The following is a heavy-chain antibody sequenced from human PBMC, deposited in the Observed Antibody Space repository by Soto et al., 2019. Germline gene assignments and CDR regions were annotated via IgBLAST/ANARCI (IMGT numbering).Heavy chain of an antibody. CDR2: IYHSGST. Sequence: SETLSLTCAVSGGSISSGGYSWSWIRQPPGKGLEWIGYIYHSGSTYYNPSLKSRVTISVDRSKNQFSLKLSSVTAADTAVYYCAGGSSTLSGAARLHYFDYWGQGTLVTVSS. D-gene: IGHD6-6*01. V-gene: IGHV4-30-2*01. CDR1: GGSISSGGYS. CDR3: AGGSSTLSGAARLHYFDY. J-gene: IGHJ4*02.